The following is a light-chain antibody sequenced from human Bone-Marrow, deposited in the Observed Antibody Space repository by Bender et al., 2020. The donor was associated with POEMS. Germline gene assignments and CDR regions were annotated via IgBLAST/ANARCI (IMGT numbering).Light chain of an antibody. V-gene: IGLV2-14*03. J-gene: IGLJ1*01. Sequence: QSALTQPASVSGSPGQSITISCIGTSSDVGGYNYVSWFQQHPGKAPKLMIYGVTDRPSGISDRFSGSKSGNTASLTISGLQAEDEADYYCSSYAGSNSYVFGSGTTVTVL. CDR1: SSDVGGYNY. CDR2: GVT. CDR3: SSYAGSNSYV.